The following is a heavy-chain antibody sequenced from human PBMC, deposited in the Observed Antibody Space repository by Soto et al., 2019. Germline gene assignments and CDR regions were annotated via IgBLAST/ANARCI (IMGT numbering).Heavy chain of an antibody. J-gene: IGHJ4*02. D-gene: IGHD3-10*01. CDR3: AREGPYGSGSYLSY. Sequence: QVQLVESGGGVVQPGRSLRLSCAASGFTFSSYAMHWVRQAPGKGLEWVAVISYDGSNKYYADSVKGRFTISRDNSKNTRYLQMNSLRAEDTAVYYCAREGPYGSGSYLSYWGQGTLVTVSS. CDR1: GFTFSSYA. CDR2: ISYDGSNK. V-gene: IGHV3-30-3*01.